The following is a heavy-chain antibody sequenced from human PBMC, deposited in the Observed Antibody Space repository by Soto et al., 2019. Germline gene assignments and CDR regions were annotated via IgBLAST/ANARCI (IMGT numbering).Heavy chain of an antibody. V-gene: IGHV3-66*01. CDR2: IYSGGST. Sequence: EVQLVESGGGLVQPGGSLRLSCAASGFTVSTKYMSWVRQAPGKGLERVSVIYSGGSTFYADSVRGRFTIPRDNSKNTVNLQMNSLSAEDTAVYYCARDPWAADYWGQGTLVTVSS. J-gene: IGHJ4*02. CDR1: GFTVSTKY. D-gene: IGHD3-16*01. CDR3: ARDPWAADY.